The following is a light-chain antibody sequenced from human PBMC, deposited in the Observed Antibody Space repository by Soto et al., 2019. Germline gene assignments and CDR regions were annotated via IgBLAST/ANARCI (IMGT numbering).Light chain of an antibody. Sequence: QSVLTQPPSVSGAPGQRVTISCTGSSSNIGAGYDVHWYQQLPGTAPKILIYGNINRPSGVPDRFSGSKSGTSASLAITGLQAEDEADYYCQSYDSSLSVVFGGGIKVTVL. CDR2: GNI. CDR3: QSYDSSLSVV. V-gene: IGLV1-40*01. CDR1: SSNIGAGYD. J-gene: IGLJ2*01.